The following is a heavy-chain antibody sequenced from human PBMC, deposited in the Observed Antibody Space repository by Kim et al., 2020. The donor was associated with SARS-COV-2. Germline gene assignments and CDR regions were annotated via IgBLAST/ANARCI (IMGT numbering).Heavy chain of an antibody. D-gene: IGHD6-13*01. J-gene: IGHJ4*01. V-gene: IGHV4-34*01. Sequence: SETLSLTCAVYGGSFSGYYWSWIRQPPGKGLEWSGEIIHSGSTNYNPSLKSRFTISVDTSKNQFSLKLSSVTAADTAVYYCARGLMYSSSFARYFDYWG. CDR2: IIHSGST. CDR1: GGSFSGYY. CDR3: ARGLMYSSSFARYFDY.